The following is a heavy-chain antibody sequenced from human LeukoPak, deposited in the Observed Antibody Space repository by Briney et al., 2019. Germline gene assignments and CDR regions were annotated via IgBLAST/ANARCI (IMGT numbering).Heavy chain of an antibody. Sequence: GGSLRLSCAASGFTISSYWMSWVRQAPGKVLEWVANIKQDGSDKYYVDSVKGRFTISRDNAKSSLYLQVNSLRAEDTAVYYCAAIPAAPRGYDAFDIWGQGTMVTVSS. V-gene: IGHV3-7*01. D-gene: IGHD2-2*01. J-gene: IGHJ3*02. CDR3: AAIPAAPRGYDAFDI. CDR2: IKQDGSDK. CDR1: GFTISSYW.